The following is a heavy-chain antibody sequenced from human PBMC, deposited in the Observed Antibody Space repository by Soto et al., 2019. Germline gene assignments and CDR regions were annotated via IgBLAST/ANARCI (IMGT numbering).Heavy chain of an antibody. D-gene: IGHD2-8*01. Sequence: PGGSLRLSCAASGFTFSSCAMSWVRQAPGKGLEWVSAISGSGGSTYYADSVKGRFTISRDNSKNTLYLQMNSLRAEDTAVYYCAKEGKKYCTNGVCSFDYWGQGTLVTVSS. CDR1: GFTFSSCA. V-gene: IGHV3-23*01. CDR3: AKEGKKYCTNGVCSFDY. CDR2: ISGSGGST. J-gene: IGHJ4*02.